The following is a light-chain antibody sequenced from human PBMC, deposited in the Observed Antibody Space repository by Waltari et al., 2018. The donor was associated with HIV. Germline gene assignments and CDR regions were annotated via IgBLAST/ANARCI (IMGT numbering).Light chain of an antibody. V-gene: IGLV1-44*01. CDR3: AVWDDSLNGWV. Sequence: QSVLTQPPSASGTPGQRVTISCSGRSSNTGSNTVNWYQQFPGTAPKLLIYSNNHRPSGVPDLFSGSKSGTSASLSISGLQSEDEADYYCAVWDDSLNGWVFGGGTKLTVL. J-gene: IGLJ3*02. CDR2: SNN. CDR1: SSNTGSNT.